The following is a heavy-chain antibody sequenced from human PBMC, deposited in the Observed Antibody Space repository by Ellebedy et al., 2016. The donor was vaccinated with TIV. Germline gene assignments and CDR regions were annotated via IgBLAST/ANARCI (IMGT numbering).Heavy chain of an antibody. D-gene: IGHD4-17*01. CDR2: INQDGSER. J-gene: IGHJ3*02. V-gene: IGHV3-7*01. CDR3: ATDGSYGDHLFPQHAFTI. Sequence: GGSLRLSCAASGFSFRSYWMSWVRQAPGKGLEWVANINQDGSERYYVDSVKGRFTISRDNAKNSLYLQMNSLRAEDTAVYYCATDGSYGDHLFPQHAFTIWGQGTMVSVSS. CDR1: GFSFRSYW.